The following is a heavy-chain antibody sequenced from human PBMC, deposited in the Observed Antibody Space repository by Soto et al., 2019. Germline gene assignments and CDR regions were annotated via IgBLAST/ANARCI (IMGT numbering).Heavy chain of an antibody. D-gene: IGHD2-2*01. Sequence: QMQLVESGGGVVQPGRSLRLSCAASGFTFRSYGIHWVRQAPGKGLEWVALIWFDGSKKYYVDSVKGRFAVSRDNSENTLYLQMNSLRVEDTAVYYCARDRVVPYGYGMDVWGQVTTVTVSS. CDR2: IWFDGSKK. V-gene: IGHV3-33*01. CDR3: ARDRVVPYGYGMDV. J-gene: IGHJ6*02. CDR1: GFTFRSYG.